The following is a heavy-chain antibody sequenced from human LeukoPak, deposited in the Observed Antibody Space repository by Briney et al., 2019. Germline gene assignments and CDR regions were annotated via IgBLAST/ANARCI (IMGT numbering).Heavy chain of an antibody. V-gene: IGHV4-61*02. CDR2: IYTSGST. CDR1: GGSISSGSYY. J-gene: IGHJ4*02. D-gene: IGHD3-22*01. Sequence: SETLSLTCTVSGGSISSGSYYWSWIRQPAGKGLEWIGRIYTSGSTNYNPSLKSRVTISVDTSKNQFSLKLSSVTAADTAVYYRARVDYYDRVDYWGQGTLVTVSS. CDR3: ARVDYYDRVDY.